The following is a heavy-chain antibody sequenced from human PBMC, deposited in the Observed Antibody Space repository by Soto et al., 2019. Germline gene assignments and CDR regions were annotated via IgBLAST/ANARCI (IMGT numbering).Heavy chain of an antibody. CDR3: ARVDICSGGSCYGDDY. J-gene: IGHJ4*02. CDR2: ISSSSSYI. D-gene: IGHD2-15*01. CDR1: GFTFSSYS. Sequence: PGGSLRRSCAASGFTFSSYSMNWVRQAPGKGLEWVSSISSSSSYIYYADSVKGRFTISRDNAKNSLYLQMNSLRAEDTAVYYCARVDICSGGSCYGDDYWGQGTLVTVSS. V-gene: IGHV3-21*01.